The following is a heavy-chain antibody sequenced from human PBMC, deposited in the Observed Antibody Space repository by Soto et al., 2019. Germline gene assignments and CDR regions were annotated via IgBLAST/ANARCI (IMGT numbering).Heavy chain of an antibody. J-gene: IGHJ4*02. D-gene: IGHD3-22*01. V-gene: IGHV3-72*01. Sequence: EVQLVESGGGLVQPGGSLRLSCAASGFTFSDHYMDWVRQAPGRGLEWVARSRNKGRSYTREYAASVKDRFIISRDESKNSLYLQMDSLKTEDTAVYYCARIAGNDYYHSDYWGPGTLVTVSS. CDR1: GFTFSDHY. CDR2: SRNKGRSYTR. CDR3: ARIAGNDYYHSDY.